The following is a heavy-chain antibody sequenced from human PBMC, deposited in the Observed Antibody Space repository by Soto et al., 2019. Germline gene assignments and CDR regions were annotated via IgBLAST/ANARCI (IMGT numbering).Heavy chain of an antibody. D-gene: IGHD6-13*01. CDR3: ARTAAASKYYYGVDV. V-gene: IGHV5-51*01. CDR2: IYPGDSDT. J-gene: IGHJ6*02. Sequence: GASLQNPCKGFWYSFIIHWIGRVRQMPGKGLEWMGIIYPGDSDTRYSPSFQGQVTISADKSISTAYLQWSSLKASDTAIYYCARTAAASKYYYGVDVWGQGTTVTVSS. CDR1: WYSFIIHW.